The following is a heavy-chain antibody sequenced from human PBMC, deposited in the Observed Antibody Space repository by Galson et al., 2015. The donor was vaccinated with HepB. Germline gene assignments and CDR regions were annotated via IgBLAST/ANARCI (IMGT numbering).Heavy chain of an antibody. CDR1: GFTFSSYG. V-gene: IGHV3-30*18. D-gene: IGHD6-19*01. Sequence: SLRLSCAASGFTFSSYGMHWVRQAPGKGLEWVAVISYDGSNKYYADSVKGRFTISRDNSKNTLYLQMNNLRAEDTAVYYCAKETQWLGPDYWGQGTLVTVSS. J-gene: IGHJ4*02. CDR2: ISYDGSNK. CDR3: AKETQWLGPDY.